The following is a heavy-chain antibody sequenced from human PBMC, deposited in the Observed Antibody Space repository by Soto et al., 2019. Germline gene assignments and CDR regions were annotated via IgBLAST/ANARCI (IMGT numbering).Heavy chain of an antibody. CDR3: AKNRNTGVAGTSCWFGP. Sequence: LRLSCAASGFAFSNYDMSWVRQAPGKGLEWVSAITVSGDTTYYADSVKGRFTISRDNSKNTLYLQMNTLRAEDTAVYYCAKNRNTGVAGTSCWFGPWGQGTLVTVSS. D-gene: IGHD6-19*01. CDR2: ITVSGDTT. V-gene: IGHV3-23*01. J-gene: IGHJ5*02. CDR1: GFAFSNYD.